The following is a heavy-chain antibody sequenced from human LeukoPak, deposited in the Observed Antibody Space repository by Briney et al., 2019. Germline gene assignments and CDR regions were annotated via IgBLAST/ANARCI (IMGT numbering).Heavy chain of an antibody. CDR1: GFPFSDHE. J-gene: IGHJ3*02. CDR3: ARRTHGAFAI. CDR2: ISSSGSDK. D-gene: IGHD5-24*01. Sequence: PGGSLRLSCAASGFPFSDHEMNWVRQAPGKGLEWVSYISSSGSDKYYPDSVKGRFTISRDNAKNPLYLQMNSLRAEDTAVYYCARRTHGAFAIWGQGTKVTVSS. V-gene: IGHV3-48*03.